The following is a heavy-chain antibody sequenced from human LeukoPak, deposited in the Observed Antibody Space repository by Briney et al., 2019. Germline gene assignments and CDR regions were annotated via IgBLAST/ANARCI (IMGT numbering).Heavy chain of an antibody. CDR2: ISSSSRTI. CDR1: GFTFSNYN. CDR3: ARALYYDSSGYYYYDY. V-gene: IGHV3-48*01. Sequence: GGSLRLSCAASGFTFSNYNMNWVRQAPGKGLEWVSYISSSSRTIYYADSVKGRFTISRDNAKNSLYLQMNSLRAEDTAVYYCARALYYDSSGYYYYDYWGQGTLVTVSS. D-gene: IGHD3-22*01. J-gene: IGHJ4*02.